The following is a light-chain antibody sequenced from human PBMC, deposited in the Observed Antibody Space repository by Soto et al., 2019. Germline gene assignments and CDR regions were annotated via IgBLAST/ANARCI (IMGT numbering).Light chain of an antibody. Sequence: DIQMTQSPSTLCASIGDSVTITCRANQSISRCVAWYQKTPGTPPQLLIYAASTLQSGAPSRLSGRGSGTEFTLTISRLQPDDFATYYCQQYKSYSTFGGGTKVDI. CDR3: QQYKSYST. J-gene: IGKJ4*01. V-gene: IGKV1-5*01. CDR2: AAS. CDR1: QSISRC.